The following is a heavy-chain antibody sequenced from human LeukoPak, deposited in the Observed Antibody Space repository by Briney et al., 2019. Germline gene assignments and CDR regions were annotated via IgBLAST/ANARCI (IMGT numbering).Heavy chain of an antibody. J-gene: IGHJ4*02. D-gene: IGHD3-9*01. CDR2: FDPEDGET. CDR3: ARVRLRYFDWLSFAGPLDY. Sequence: ASVKVSCKVSGYTLTELSMHWGRQAPGKGLEWRGGFDPEDGETIYAQKFQGRVTMTEDTSTDTAYMELRSLRSDDTAVYYCARVRLRYFDWLSFAGPLDYWGQGTLVTVSS. CDR1: GYTLTELS. V-gene: IGHV1-24*01.